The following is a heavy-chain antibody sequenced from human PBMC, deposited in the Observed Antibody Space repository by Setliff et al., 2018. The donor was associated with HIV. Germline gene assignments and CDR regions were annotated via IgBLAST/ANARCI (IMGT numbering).Heavy chain of an antibody. CDR1: GYILTSHY. CDR2: INPSVGST. D-gene: IGHD3-10*01. Sequence: GASVKVSCKASGYILTSHYMHWVRQAPGQGLKWMGIINPSVGSTSYAQKFQGRVTMTRDTSTSTVYMELSSLRSEDTAVYYCAREYDVLLWIGSQYGRGNLDSWGQGTPVTVSS. CDR3: AREYDVLLWIGSQYGRGNLDS. J-gene: IGHJ4*02. V-gene: IGHV1-46*01.